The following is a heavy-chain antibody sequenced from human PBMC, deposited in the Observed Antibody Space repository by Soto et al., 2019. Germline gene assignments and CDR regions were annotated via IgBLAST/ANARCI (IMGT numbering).Heavy chain of an antibody. J-gene: IGHJ6*03. CDR1: GFTFSNAW. D-gene: IGHD3-3*01. V-gene: IGHV3-15*01. Sequence: KPGGSLRLSCAASGFTFSNAWMSWVRQAPGKGLEWVGRIKSKTDGGTTDYAAPVKGRFTISRDDSKNTLYLQMNSLKAEDTAVYYCTTDWDFWSGYNYYMDVWGKGTTVTVSS. CDR2: IKSKTDGGTT. CDR3: TTDWDFWSGYNYYMDV.